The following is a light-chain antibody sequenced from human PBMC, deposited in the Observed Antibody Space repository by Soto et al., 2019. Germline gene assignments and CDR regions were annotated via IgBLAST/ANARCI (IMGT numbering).Light chain of an antibody. CDR1: SSNIGNNY. CDR3: GTWDSSLSAVV. J-gene: IGLJ2*01. CDR2: ENN. V-gene: IGLV1-51*02. Sequence: QSVLTQPPSVSAAPGQKVTISGSGSSSNIGNNYVSWYQQLPGTAPKLLIYENNKRPSGIPDRFSGSKSGTSATLGITGLQTGDEADYYCGTWDSSLSAVVFGGGTQLTV.